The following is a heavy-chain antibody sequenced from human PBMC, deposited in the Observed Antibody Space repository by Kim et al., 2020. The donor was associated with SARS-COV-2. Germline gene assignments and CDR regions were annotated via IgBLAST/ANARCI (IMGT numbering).Heavy chain of an antibody. CDR1: GFTFSSYA. CDR2: ISYDGSNK. D-gene: IGHD4-4*01. Sequence: GGSLRLSCAASGFTFSSYAMHWVRQAPGKGLEWVAVISYDGSNKYYADSVKGRFTISRDNSKNTLYLQMNSLRAEDTAVYYCARDIGVTTSTGIDYWGQGTLVTVSS. V-gene: IGHV3-30-3*01. CDR3: ARDIGVTTSTGIDY. J-gene: IGHJ4*02.